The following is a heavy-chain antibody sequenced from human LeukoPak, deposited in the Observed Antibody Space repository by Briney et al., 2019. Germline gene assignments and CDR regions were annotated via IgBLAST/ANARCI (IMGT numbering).Heavy chain of an antibody. J-gene: IGHJ4*02. CDR2: INHSGGT. CDR1: SGSFSGYY. Sequence: PSETLSLTCAVYSGSFSGYYWSWIRQPPGKGLEWIGEINHSGGTNYNPSLKSRVTISVDTSKNQFSLKLSSVTAADTAVYYCARENYYDSSGFDYWGQGTLVTVSS. CDR3: ARENYYDSSGFDY. D-gene: IGHD3-22*01. V-gene: IGHV4-34*01.